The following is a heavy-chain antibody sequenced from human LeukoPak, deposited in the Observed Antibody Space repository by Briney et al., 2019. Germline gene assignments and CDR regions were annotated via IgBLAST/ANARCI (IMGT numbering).Heavy chain of an antibody. CDR3: ARVFEDYYDSSGYYDDY. CDR2: ISAYNGNT. V-gene: IGHV1-18*01. J-gene: IGHJ4*02. D-gene: IGHD3-22*01. Sequence: GASVKVSCKASGYTFTSYGISWVRQAPGQGLEWMGWISAYNGNTNYAQKLQGRVTMTTDTSTSTAYMELRSLRSGDTAVYYCARVFEDYYDSSGYYDDYWGQGTLVTVSS. CDR1: GYTFTSYG.